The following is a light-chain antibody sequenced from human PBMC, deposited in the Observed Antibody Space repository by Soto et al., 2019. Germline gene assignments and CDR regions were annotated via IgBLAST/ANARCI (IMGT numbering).Light chain of an antibody. J-gene: IGKJ4*01. CDR3: QQYNSYS. CDR1: QSISSW. V-gene: IGKV1-5*01. Sequence: DIQMTQSPSTLSASVGDRVTITCRASQSISSWLAWYQQKPGKAPKLLIYDASSLESGVPSRFSGSGSGTESTLTISSLQPDDFATYYCQQYNSYSFGGGTKVDIK. CDR2: DAS.